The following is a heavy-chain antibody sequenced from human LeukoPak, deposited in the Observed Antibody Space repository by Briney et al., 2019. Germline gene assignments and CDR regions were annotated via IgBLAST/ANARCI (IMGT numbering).Heavy chain of an antibody. Sequence: KPSETLSLTCAVYGGSFSGYYWSWIRQPPGKGLEWIGYIYYSGSTNYNPSLKSRVTISVDTSKNQFSLKLSSVTAADTAVFYCARVASGYDVFDIWGQGTMVTVSS. J-gene: IGHJ3*02. V-gene: IGHV4-59*01. CDR2: IYYSGST. D-gene: IGHD3-3*01. CDR1: GGSFSGYY. CDR3: ARVASGYDVFDI.